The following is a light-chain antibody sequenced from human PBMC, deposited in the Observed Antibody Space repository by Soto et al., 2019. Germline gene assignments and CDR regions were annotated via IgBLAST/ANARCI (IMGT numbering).Light chain of an antibody. J-gene: IGKJ1*01. CDR2: GAS. V-gene: IGKV3-20*01. Sequence: EIVLSQSPGTLSLSPGERATLSCRASQSVSNNFLAWYQQAPGQAPRLLIYGASSRATGIPDRFSGSGSGTDFTLTISRLEPEDFAVYFCHQYGSSPATFGQGTRWIS. CDR3: HQYGSSPAT. CDR1: QSVSNNF.